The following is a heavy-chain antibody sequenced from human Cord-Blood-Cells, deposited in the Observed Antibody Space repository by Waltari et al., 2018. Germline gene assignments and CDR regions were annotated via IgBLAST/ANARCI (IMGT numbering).Heavy chain of an antibody. CDR3: AKRGWGAFDI. CDR2: ISWDSGSI. CDR1: GFTFDDYA. V-gene: IGHV3-9*01. J-gene: IGHJ3*02. D-gene: IGHD7-27*01. Sequence: EVQLVESGGGLVQPGRSLRLSCAASGFTFDDYAMHWVRQAPGKGLEWVSGISWDSGSIGYADSVKGRFTISRDNAKNSLYLQMNRLRAEDTALYYCAKRGWGAFDIWGQGTMVTVSS.